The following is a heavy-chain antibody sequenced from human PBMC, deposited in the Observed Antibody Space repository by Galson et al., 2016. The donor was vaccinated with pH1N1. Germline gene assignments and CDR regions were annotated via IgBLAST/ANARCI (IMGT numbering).Heavy chain of an antibody. V-gene: IGHV5-51*03. D-gene: IGHD2-21*01. CDR3: ARGLLSGFDP. CDR2: IYPDDSDT. J-gene: IGHJ5*02. Sequence: SGAEVKQPGESLKISCEVFGYKFTTYWIGWVRQMPGKGLEWMGIIYPDDSDTRYNPAFQGQVTISVDKSINTAYLQWNSLKASDTAIYYCARGLLSGFDPWGQGTLVIVSS. CDR1: GYKFTTYW.